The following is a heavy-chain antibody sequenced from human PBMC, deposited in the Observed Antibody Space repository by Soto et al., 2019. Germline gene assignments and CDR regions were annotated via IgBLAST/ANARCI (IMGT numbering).Heavy chain of an antibody. Sequence: QVQLVQSGAEVKKPGSSVKVSCKASGGTFSGYAISWVRQAPGQGLEWMGEIIPMFGTSNYAQKFQGRVTITADESTSTAYMELSILRSEDTAVYYCARGSCSSTSCYKEYYFDLWGQGTLVTVSS. CDR1: GGTFSGYA. J-gene: IGHJ4*02. D-gene: IGHD2-2*02. CDR2: IIPMFGTS. V-gene: IGHV1-69*01. CDR3: ARGSCSSTSCYKEYYFDL.